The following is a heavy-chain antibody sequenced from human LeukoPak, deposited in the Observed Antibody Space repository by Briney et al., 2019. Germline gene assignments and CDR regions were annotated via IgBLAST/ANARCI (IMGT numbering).Heavy chain of an antibody. J-gene: IGHJ4*02. Sequence: GGSLRLSCAASGFTFSSYAMHWVRQAPGKGLEYVSAISSNGGSTYYANSVKGRFTISRDNSKNTLYLQMGSLRAEDMAVYYCARAGGGDYLDYWGQGTLVTVSS. D-gene: IGHD3-10*01. V-gene: IGHV3-64*01. CDR2: ISSNGGST. CDR3: ARAGGGDYLDY. CDR1: GFTFSSYA.